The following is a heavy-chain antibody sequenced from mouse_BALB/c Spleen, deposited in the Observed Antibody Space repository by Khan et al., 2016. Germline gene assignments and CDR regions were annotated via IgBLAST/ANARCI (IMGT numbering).Heavy chain of an antibody. CDR1: GDSITSGY. CDR3: ARDRGDWYFDV. V-gene: IGHV3-8*02. Sequence: EVQLQESGPSLVKPSQTLSLTCSVTGDSITSGYWNWIRKFPGNKLDYMGYISYSGGAYYNPSLKSRISITRDTSTNQYYLQLNSVTTEDTDTSYCARDRGDWYFDVWGAGTTVTVSS. CDR2: ISYSGGA. J-gene: IGHJ1*01.